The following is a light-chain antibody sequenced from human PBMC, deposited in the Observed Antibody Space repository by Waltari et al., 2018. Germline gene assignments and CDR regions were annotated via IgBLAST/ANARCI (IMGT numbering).Light chain of an antibody. CDR1: SSAVRSYNY. CDR2: AVT. CDR3: CSYAGDSLYV. Sequence: QSALTQPASVSGSPGQSITLTCTGTSSAVRSYNYVSWYQQYPGKAPNLLIYAVTQRPSGVSDRFSGSKSGNTASLTISGLQAEDEADYYCCSYAGDSLYVFGTGTTVTV. J-gene: IGLJ1*01. V-gene: IGLV2-23*02.